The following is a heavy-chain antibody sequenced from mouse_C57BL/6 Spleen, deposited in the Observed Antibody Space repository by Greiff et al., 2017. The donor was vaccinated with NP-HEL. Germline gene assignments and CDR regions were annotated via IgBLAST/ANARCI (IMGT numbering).Heavy chain of an antibody. CDR2: IHPNSGST. Sequence: QVQLQQPGAELVKPGASVKLSCKASGYTFTSYWMHWVKQRPGQGLEWIGMIHPNSGSTNYNEKFKSKATLTGDTSSSTAYMQLSSLTSEDSAVYYCARRDYDYDERGFDYWGQGTTLTVSS. J-gene: IGHJ2*01. D-gene: IGHD2-4*01. CDR1: GYTFTSYW. V-gene: IGHV1-64*01. CDR3: ARRDYDYDERGFDY.